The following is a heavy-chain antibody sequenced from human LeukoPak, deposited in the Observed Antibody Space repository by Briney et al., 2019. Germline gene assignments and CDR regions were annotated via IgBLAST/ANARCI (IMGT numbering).Heavy chain of an antibody. CDR1: GDSMRNYY. D-gene: IGHD1-26*01. Sequence: ASETLSLTCSVSGDSMRNYYWSWIQQPPGKGLEWIGYIYYSGSTNYNPSLKSRVTISVDTSKDQFSLKLTSVTATDTAMYYCARDGRGFLRFDYWGQGTLVTASS. CDR3: ARDGRGFLRFDY. J-gene: IGHJ4*02. V-gene: IGHV4-59*01. CDR2: IYYSGST.